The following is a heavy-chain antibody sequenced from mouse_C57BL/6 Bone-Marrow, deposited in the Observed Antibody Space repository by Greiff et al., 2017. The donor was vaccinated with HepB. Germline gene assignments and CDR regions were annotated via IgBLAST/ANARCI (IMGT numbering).Heavy chain of an antibody. CDR1: GFTFSDYG. CDR2: ISSGSSTI. J-gene: IGHJ3*01. D-gene: IGHD2-5*01. CDR3: ARKDYSKGFAY. V-gene: IGHV5-17*01. Sequence: EVKLMESGGGLVKPGGSLKLSCAASGFTFSDYGMHWVRQAPEKGLEWVAYISSGSSTIYYADTVKGRFTISRDNAKNTLFLQMTSLRSEDTAMYYCARKDYSKGFAYWGQGTLVTVSA.